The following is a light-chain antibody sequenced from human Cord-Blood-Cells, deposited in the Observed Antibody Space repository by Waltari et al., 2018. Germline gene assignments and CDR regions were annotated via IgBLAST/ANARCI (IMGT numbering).Light chain of an antibody. V-gene: IGKV3-11*01. CDR3: QQRSNWPPLT. CDR2: DAS. CDR1: QSVSSY. Sequence: EIVLTQSPATLSLSPGERATLSCRASQSVSSYLAWYQQKPGQAPRLLIYDASNRATGIPARFSGSGYGTDYTLTIRSLEPEEFACYYCQQRSNWPPLTFGGGTKVEIK. J-gene: IGKJ4*01.